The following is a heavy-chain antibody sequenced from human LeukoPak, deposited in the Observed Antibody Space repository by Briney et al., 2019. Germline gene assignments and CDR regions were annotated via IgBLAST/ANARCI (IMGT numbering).Heavy chain of an antibody. V-gene: IGHV3-7*03. CDR2: IKADGSDK. D-gene: IGHD6-6*01. J-gene: IGHJ3*02. CDR3: AKDMERRIAARPYAFDI. CDR1: GFTFSDYL. Sequence: GGSLRLSCAASGFTFSDYLMTWVRQAPGKGLEWVADIKADGSDKYYVDSVKGRFTILRDSAKNSLYLQMNSLRAEDMALYYCAKDMERRIAARPYAFDIWGQGTMVTVSS.